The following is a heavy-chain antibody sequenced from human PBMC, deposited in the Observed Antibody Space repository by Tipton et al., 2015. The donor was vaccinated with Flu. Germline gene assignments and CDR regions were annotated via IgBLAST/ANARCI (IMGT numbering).Heavy chain of an antibody. CDR1: GGSISSRSYY. D-gene: IGHD6-13*01. Sequence: TLSLTCTVSGGSISSRSYYWGWIRQPPGKGLEWIGSIYHSGSTYYNPSLKGRVTTSVDTSKNQFSLKLSSVTAADTAVYYCVRDGGIAAAEAGMDVWGQGTTVTVSS. V-gene: IGHV4-39*07. CDR3: VRDGGIAAAEAGMDV. CDR2: IYHSGST. J-gene: IGHJ6*02.